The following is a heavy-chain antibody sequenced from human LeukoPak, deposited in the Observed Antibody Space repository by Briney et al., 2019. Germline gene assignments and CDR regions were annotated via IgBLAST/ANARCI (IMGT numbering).Heavy chain of an antibody. CDR2: IKQDESEK. Sequence: GSXRLXCXASGFSFSNYWMSWVRQAPGKGLEWVASIKQDESEKYYVDSVKGRFTTSRDNAKSSLYLQMNALRGEDTAVYYCARLVGDVTTWDCWGQGTLVTVSS. V-gene: IGHV3-7*03. CDR3: ARLVGDVTTWDC. CDR1: GFSFSNYW. D-gene: IGHD1-26*01. J-gene: IGHJ4*02.